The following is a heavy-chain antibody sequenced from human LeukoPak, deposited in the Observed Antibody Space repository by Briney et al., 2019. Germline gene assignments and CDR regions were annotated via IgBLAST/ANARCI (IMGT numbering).Heavy chain of an antibody. CDR3: AKDRGRYYDSSGYYWGYYFDS. Sequence: GESLRLSCTASGFTFDTYAVNWVRQAPGKGLEWVSTITGSGSTYCADSVKGRFTISRDNAKNTLYLQMSSLRAEDTAVYYCAKDRGRYYDSSGYYWGYYFDSWGQGILVTVST. V-gene: IGHV3-23*01. CDR2: ITGSGST. J-gene: IGHJ4*02. CDR1: GFTFDTYA. D-gene: IGHD3-22*01.